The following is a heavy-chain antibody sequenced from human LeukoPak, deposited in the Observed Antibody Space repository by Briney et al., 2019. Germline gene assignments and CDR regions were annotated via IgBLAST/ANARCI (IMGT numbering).Heavy chain of an antibody. V-gene: IGHV1-2*02. J-gene: IGHJ3*02. Sequence: ASVKVSCKASGGTFTHYVISWVRQAPGQGLEWMGWINPNSGGTNYAQKFQGRVTMTRDTSISTAYMELSRLRSDDTAVYYCASTRGAAGAFDIWGQGTMVTVSS. D-gene: IGHD6-13*01. CDR1: GGTFTHYV. CDR2: INPNSGGT. CDR3: ASTRGAAGAFDI.